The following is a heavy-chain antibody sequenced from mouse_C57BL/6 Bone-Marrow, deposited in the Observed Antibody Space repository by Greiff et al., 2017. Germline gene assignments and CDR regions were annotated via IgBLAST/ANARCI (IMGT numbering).Heavy chain of an antibody. CDR3: ARYHYYGSSPWYFDV. CDR1: GYTFTSYW. D-gene: IGHD1-1*01. J-gene: IGHJ1*03. CDR2: IDPSDSET. V-gene: IGHV1-52*01. Sequence: QVQLKQPGAELVRPGSSVKLSCKASGYTFTSYWMHWVKQRPIQGLEWIGNIDPSDSETHYNQKFKDKATLTVDKSSSTAYMQLSSLTSEDSAVYYCARYHYYGSSPWYFDVWGTGTTVTVSS.